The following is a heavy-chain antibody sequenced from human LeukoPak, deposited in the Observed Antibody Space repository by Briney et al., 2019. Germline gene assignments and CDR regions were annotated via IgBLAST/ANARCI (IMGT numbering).Heavy chain of an antibody. CDR2: IFSGGST. CDR3: ARYNGYSSAFDI. V-gene: IGHV3-66*01. J-gene: IGHJ3*02. CDR1: GFTVSSNY. D-gene: IGHD5-24*01. Sequence: GGSLRPSCAPSGFTVSSNYMSWVRQAPGKGLEWVSVIFSGGSTYYADSVKGTFTISRDNSNNTLYLQMNGLRAEDTAVDYCARYNGYSSAFDIWGQGTMVTVSS.